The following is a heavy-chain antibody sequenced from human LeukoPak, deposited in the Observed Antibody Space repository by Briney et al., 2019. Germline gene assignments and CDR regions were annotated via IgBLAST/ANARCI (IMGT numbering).Heavy chain of an antibody. Sequence: GGSLRLSCAASGLTFSTFGMHWVRQAPGKGLEWVAFIRFDGSNRYYAKSLKGRFTISRDNSKNTLYLQMNSLRAEDTAIYFCAKGGYYFDYWGQGALVIVSS. CDR2: IRFDGSNR. CDR3: AKGGYYFDY. J-gene: IGHJ4*02. CDR1: GLTFSTFG. V-gene: IGHV3-30*02.